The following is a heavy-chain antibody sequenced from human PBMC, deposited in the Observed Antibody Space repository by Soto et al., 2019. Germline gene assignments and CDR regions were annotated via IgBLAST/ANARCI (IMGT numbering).Heavy chain of an antibody. D-gene: IGHD5-18*01. CDR3: ARDSWGSYGPYGMDV. Sequence: PSETLSLTCTVSGGSISSYYWSWIRQPPGKGLEWIGYIYYSGSTNYNPSLKSRVTISVDTSKNQFSLKLSSVTAADTAVYYCARDSWGSYGPYGMDVWGPGTTVTVSS. CDR2: IYYSGST. CDR1: GGSISSYY. V-gene: IGHV4-59*01. J-gene: IGHJ6*02.